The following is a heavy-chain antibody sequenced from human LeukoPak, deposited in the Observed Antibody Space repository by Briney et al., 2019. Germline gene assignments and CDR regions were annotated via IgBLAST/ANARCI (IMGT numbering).Heavy chain of an antibody. Sequence: GGSLRLSCAASGFTFSSCAMSWVRQAPGKGLEWVSSISDSGGSTHYADSVKGRFTISRDNSKNTLYLQMNSLRAEDTAVYYCANLPGVSGSSRRSSRQNWFDPWGQGTLVTVSS. CDR1: GFTFSSCA. J-gene: IGHJ5*02. V-gene: IGHV3-23*01. CDR2: ISDSGGST. CDR3: ANLPGVSGSSRRSSRQNWFDP. D-gene: IGHD2-2*01.